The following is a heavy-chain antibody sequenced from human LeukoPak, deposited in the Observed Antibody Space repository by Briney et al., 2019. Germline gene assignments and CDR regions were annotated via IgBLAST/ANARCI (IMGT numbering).Heavy chain of an antibody. CDR2: IYHRGST. Sequence: SETLSLTCAVYGGSFSGYYWSWIRQPPGKGLEWVGSIYHRGSTYYNPSLRSRVTISLDRSKKKFSLKLTSVTAADTAVYFCARGAEYYAIWRGYAGYSDYWGQGISVTVSS. CDR1: GGSFSGYY. CDR3: ARGAEYYAIWRGYAGYSDY. D-gene: IGHD3-3*01. V-gene: IGHV4-34*01. J-gene: IGHJ4*02.